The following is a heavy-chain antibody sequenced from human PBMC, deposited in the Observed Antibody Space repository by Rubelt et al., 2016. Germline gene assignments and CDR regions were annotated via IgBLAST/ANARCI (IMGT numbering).Heavy chain of an antibody. J-gene: IGHJ6*02. V-gene: IGHV1-3*01. Sequence: QVQLVQSGAEVKKPGASVSVSCKASGYDFTSYALHWVRQAPGQGLEWMGWISAAHDNTRYSEKFQGRITITKDTSSSTAYMDLSSLTYGDTAVYYCARDEDVWGQGTTVTVSS. CDR2: ISAAHDNT. CDR1: GYDFTSYA. CDR3: ARDEDV.